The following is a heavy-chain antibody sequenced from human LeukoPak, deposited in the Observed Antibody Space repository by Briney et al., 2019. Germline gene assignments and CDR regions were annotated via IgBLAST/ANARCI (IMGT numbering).Heavy chain of an antibody. J-gene: IGHJ5*02. CDR2: IYYSGST. CDR1: GGSISSYY. V-gene: IGHV4-59*01. CDR3: ARGRDWFDP. D-gene: IGHD5-24*01. Sequence: PSETLSLTCTVSGGSISSYYWSWIRQPPGKGLEWIGYIYYSGSTNYNPSLESRVTISVDTSKNQFSLKLSSVTAADTAVYYCARGRDWFDPWGQGTLATVSS.